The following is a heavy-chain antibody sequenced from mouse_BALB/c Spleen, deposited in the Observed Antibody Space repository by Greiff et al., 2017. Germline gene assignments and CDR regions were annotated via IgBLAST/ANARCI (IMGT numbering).Heavy chain of an antibody. D-gene: IGHD2-1*01. CDR1: GYSITSGYY. Sequence: EVKLQDSGPGLVKPSQSLSLTCSVTGYSITSGYYWNWIRQFPGNKLEWMGYISYDGSNNYNPSLKNRISITRDTSKNQFFLKLNSVTTEDTATYYCAREGGNSPYAMDYWGQGTSVTVSS. J-gene: IGHJ4*01. CDR2: ISYDGSN. V-gene: IGHV3-6*02. CDR3: AREGGNSPYAMDY.